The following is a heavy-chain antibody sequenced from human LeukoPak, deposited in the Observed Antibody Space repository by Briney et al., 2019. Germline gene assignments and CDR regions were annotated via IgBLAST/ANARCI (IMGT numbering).Heavy chain of an antibody. D-gene: IGHD3-16*02. Sequence: SQTLSLTCTVSGGSISSGTYYWTWIRQPAGKGLEWIGRIYNSGSTSYNPSLKSRVTISMDTSKNQFSLKLNSVTAADTAVYYCARGRDDDVWGSYPTCFDFWGQGTLVTVSS. CDR3: ARGRDDDVWGSYPTCFDF. CDR1: GGSISSGTYY. J-gene: IGHJ4*02. CDR2: IYNSGST. V-gene: IGHV4-61*02.